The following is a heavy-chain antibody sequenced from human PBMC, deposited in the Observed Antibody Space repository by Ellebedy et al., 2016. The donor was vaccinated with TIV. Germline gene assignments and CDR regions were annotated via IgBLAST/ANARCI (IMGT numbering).Heavy chain of an antibody. CDR3: TADAYNSRGSYSPFDL. CDR1: GFIFSNYF. J-gene: IGHJ4*02. Sequence: GESLKISCAGSGFIFSNYFMSWVRQAPGKGLEWFSYIPASGTGIYYADPVKGRFTVARDNANKSLHLQMNSLSGDDTAVYYCTADAYNSRGSYSPFDLWGQGTRVSVSS. CDR2: IPASGTGI. V-gene: IGHV3-11*01. D-gene: IGHD3-22*01.